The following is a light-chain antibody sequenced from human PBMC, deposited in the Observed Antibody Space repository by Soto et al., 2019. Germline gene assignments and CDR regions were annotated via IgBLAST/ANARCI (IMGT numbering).Light chain of an antibody. V-gene: IGKV3-20*01. CDR1: QSVSSSY. J-gene: IGKJ5*01. CDR2: GAS. CDR3: QQYRSSST. Sequence: EIVLTQSPGTLSLPPGERATLSCRASQSVSSSYLAWYQQKPGQAPRLLIYGASSRPTGIPDRFSGSGSGTDFTLTISRLEPEDFAVYYCQQYRSSSTFGQGTRLENK.